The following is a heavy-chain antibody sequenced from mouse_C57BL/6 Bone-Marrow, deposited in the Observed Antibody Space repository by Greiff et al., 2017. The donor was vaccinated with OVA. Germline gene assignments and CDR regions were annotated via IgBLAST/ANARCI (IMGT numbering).Heavy chain of an antibody. CDR2: IHPNSGST. V-gene: IGHV1-64*01. CDR3: ARHGSSSFAY. CDR1: GYTFTSYW. Sequence: VQLQQPGAELVKPGASVKLSCKASGYTFTSYWMHWVKQRPGQGLEWIGMIHPNSGSTNYNEKFKSKATLTVDKSSSTAYMQLSSLTSEDSAVYYCARHGSSSFAYWGQGTLVTVSA. D-gene: IGHD1-1*01. J-gene: IGHJ3*01.